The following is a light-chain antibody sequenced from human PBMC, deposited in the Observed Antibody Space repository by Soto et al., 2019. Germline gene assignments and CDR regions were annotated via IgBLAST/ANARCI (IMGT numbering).Light chain of an antibody. V-gene: IGKV3-11*01. CDR3: QQCSYPFT. CDR2: DAS. CDR1: QNVRTY. J-gene: IGKJ3*01. Sequence: EIVLTQSPATLSLSPGERATLSCRASQNVRTYLAWYQQKPGQAPRLLIYDASNRATGIPARFTGSGSGTDFTLTISSLEPEDFAVYYCQQCSYPFTFGPGTKVDIK.